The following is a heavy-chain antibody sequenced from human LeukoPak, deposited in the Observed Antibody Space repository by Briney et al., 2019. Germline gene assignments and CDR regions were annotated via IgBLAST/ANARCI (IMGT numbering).Heavy chain of an antibody. CDR1: GFTFSSYA. J-gene: IGHJ4*02. Sequence: GSLRLSCAASGFTFSSYAMSWVRQAPGKGLEWVSAISGSGGSTYYADSVKGRFTISSDNSKNTLYLQMNSLRAEDTAVYYCAKSGRCSSTSCFSLDYWGQGTLVTVSS. CDR2: ISGSGGST. CDR3: AKSGRCSSTSCFSLDY. V-gene: IGHV3-23*01. D-gene: IGHD2-2*01.